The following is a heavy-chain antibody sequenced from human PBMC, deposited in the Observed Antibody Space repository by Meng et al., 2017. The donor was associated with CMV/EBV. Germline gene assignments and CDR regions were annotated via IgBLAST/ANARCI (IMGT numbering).Heavy chain of an antibody. J-gene: IGHJ6*02. D-gene: IGHD3-3*01. V-gene: IGHV1-46*01. CDR3: ARAGGYDFWSGKPKYGMDV. Sequence: ASVKVSCKASGYTFTSYYMHWVRQAPGQGLEWMGIINSSGGSTSYAQKFQGRVTMTRDTSTSTVYMELSSLRSEDTAVYYCARAGGYDFWSGKPKYGMDVWGQGTTVTVSS. CDR1: GYTFTSYY. CDR2: INSSGGST.